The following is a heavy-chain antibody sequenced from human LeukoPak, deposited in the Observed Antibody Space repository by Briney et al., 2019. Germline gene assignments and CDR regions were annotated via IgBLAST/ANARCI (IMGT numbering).Heavy chain of an antibody. J-gene: IGHJ3*02. V-gene: IGHV3-23*01. CDR1: GFTFSSYA. CDR2: ISGSGGST. CDR3: AKDLGSGSYRPGDAFDI. Sequence: PGGSLRLSCAASGFTFSSYAMSWVRQAPGKGLEWVSAISGSGGSTYYADSGKGRFTISRDNSKNTLYLQMNSLRAEDTAVYYCAKDLGSGSYRPGDAFDIWGQGTMVTVSS. D-gene: IGHD3-10*01.